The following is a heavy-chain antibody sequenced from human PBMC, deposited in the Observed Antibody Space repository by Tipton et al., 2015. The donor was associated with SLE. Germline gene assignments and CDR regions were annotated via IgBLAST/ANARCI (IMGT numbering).Heavy chain of an antibody. V-gene: IGHV4-34*01. CDR2: INHSGST. J-gene: IGHJ5*02. CDR1: GGSFSGYY. D-gene: IGHD3/OR15-3a*01. Sequence: TLSLTCDVYGGSFSGYYWTWIRQLPEKGLEWIGEINHSGSTNHNPSLNSRVTLSIDTSKNQFSLRLTSVTAADTALYYCARDRAFCTAYACYGESWFDPWGQGALVSVSS. CDR3: ARDRAFCTAYACYGESWFDP.